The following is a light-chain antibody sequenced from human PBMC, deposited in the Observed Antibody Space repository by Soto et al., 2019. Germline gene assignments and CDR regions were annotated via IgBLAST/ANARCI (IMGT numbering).Light chain of an antibody. J-gene: IGKJ2*01. Sequence: EIVMTQTPATLSVSPGERATLSCRASQSVSSNLVWYQQKPGQAPRLLIYGASTRATGVPARFSASGSGTEFTLTISSLQSEDFAVYYCQQYKSWFTFGQGTKLEIK. CDR3: QQYKSWFT. CDR2: GAS. V-gene: IGKV3-15*01. CDR1: QSVSSN.